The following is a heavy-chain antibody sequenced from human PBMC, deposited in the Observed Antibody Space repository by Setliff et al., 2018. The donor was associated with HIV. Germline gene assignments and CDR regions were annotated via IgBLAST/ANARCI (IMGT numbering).Heavy chain of an antibody. CDR2: ITYSGSA. CDR1: GGSISSDDYY. D-gene: IGHD1-26*01. V-gene: IGHV4-30-4*08. Sequence: SETLSLTCTVSGGSISSDDYYWNWIRQPPGKGLEWIGYITYSGSAYYNPSLKSRVTISIDTSNNQISLMLSSVTDADTAMYYCARAGMGALRSLFDYWGQGTLVTVSS. J-gene: IGHJ4*02. CDR3: ARAGMGALRSLFDY.